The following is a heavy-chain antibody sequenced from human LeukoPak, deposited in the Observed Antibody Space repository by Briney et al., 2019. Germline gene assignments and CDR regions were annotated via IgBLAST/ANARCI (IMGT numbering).Heavy chain of an antibody. CDR3: ARERYYYDSTSEGNY. J-gene: IGHJ4*02. CDR2: IYNSGNT. Sequence: RASETLSLACIVAGGSISSSSYYWGWLRQPPGKGLEWIGSIYNSGNTYYNPSLKSRVTISVDTSKNQFSLKLSSVTAADTAVYYCARERYYYDSTSEGNYWGQGTLVTVSS. CDR1: GGSISSSSYY. D-gene: IGHD3-22*01. V-gene: IGHV4-39*01.